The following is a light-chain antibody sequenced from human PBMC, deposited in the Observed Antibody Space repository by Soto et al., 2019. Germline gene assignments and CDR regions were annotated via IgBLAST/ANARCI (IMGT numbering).Light chain of an antibody. Sequence: DIQMTQSPSTLSASVGDRVTITCRASQSISSWLAWYQQKPGKAPKLLIYKASSLESGVPSRFSGSGSGTEITLTISSLQPDDFATYYCQQYNSYSRTFCQGTKVEIK. CDR1: QSISSW. V-gene: IGKV1-5*03. J-gene: IGKJ1*01. CDR2: KAS. CDR3: QQYNSYSRT.